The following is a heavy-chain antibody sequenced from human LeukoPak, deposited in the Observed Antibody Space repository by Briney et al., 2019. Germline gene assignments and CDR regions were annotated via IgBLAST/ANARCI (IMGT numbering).Heavy chain of an antibody. Sequence: GGSLRLSCAASGFTFSSYSMNWVRQAPGKGLEWVSSISSSSSYIYYADSVKGRFTISRDNAKNSLYLQMNSLRAEDTAVYYCARAGGVYAFDIWGQGTMVTVSS. CDR3: ARAGGVYAFDI. CDR2: ISSSSSYI. D-gene: IGHD2-15*01. J-gene: IGHJ3*02. V-gene: IGHV3-21*01. CDR1: GFTFSSYS.